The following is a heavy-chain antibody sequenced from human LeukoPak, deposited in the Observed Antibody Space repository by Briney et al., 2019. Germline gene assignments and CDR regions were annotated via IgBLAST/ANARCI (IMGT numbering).Heavy chain of an antibody. CDR3: ARVGRYCSSTSCPWLYFQH. V-gene: IGHV3-21*01. CDR2: ISSSSSYI. J-gene: IGHJ1*01. CDR1: GFTFSSYS. D-gene: IGHD2-2*01. Sequence: PGGSLRLSCAASGFTFSSYSMNWVRQAPGKGLEWVSSISSSSSYIYYADSVKGRFTISRDNAKNSLYLQMNSLRAENTAVYYCARVGRYCSSTSCPWLYFQHWGQGTLVTVSS.